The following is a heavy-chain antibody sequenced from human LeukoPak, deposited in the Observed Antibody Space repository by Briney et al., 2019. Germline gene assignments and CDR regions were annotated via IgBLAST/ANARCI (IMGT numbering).Heavy chain of an antibody. CDR1: GFNFSSYA. CDR2: ISGSGGST. V-gene: IGHV3-23*01. J-gene: IGHJ3*02. D-gene: IGHD2-2*03. CDR3: AKLARSGYCSSTSCLFDAFDI. Sequence: GGSLRLSCAASGFNFSSYAMSWVRQAPGKGLEWVSAISGSGGSTYYADSVKGRFTISRDNSKNTLYLQMNSLRAEDTAVYYCAKLARSGYCSSTSCLFDAFDIWGQGTMVTVSS.